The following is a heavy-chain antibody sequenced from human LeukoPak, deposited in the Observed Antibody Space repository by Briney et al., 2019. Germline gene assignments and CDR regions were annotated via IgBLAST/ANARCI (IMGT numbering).Heavy chain of an antibody. CDR3: ARRAGEYSHPYDY. D-gene: IGHD4-17*01. V-gene: IGHV3-23*05. CDR2: IYSGGNT. CDR1: GFTFNTYG. J-gene: IGHJ4*02. Sequence: GGTLRLSCAASGFTFNTYGMSWVRQAPGKGLEWVSFIYSGGNTHYSDSVKGRFTISRDNSKNTLYLRMNSLRADDTAVYYCARRAGEYSHPYDYWGQGTLVTVSS.